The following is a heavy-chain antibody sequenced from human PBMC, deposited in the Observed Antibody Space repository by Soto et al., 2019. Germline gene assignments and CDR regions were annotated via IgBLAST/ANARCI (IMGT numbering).Heavy chain of an antibody. CDR2: IGPASGDT. J-gene: IGHJ4*02. D-gene: IGHD3-10*01. CDR1: GYTFTGHY. Sequence: SVTVSCKASGYTFTGHYFHWVRQAPGQGPEWMGEIGPASGDTRYAQKFQGRVTMTRDTSITTVYMELNNLSPDDTAVYYCGRGRSGQLVVFYWGQGTPVTVSS. CDR3: GRGRSGQLVVFY. V-gene: IGHV1-2*02.